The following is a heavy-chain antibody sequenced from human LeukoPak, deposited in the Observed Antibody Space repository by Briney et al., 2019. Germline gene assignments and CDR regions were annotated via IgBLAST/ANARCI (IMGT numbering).Heavy chain of an antibody. CDR1: GYTFTTYP. D-gene: IGHD2-15*01. CDR3: AKDLDSAAFDI. V-gene: IGHV7-4-1*02. CDR2: IRTNTGSP. Sequence: GASVKVSCKASGYTFTTYPINWVRQAPGQGLEWMGWIRTNTGSPTYAQGFTGRFVFSLDTSVNTAYLQISSLKAEDTAVYYCAKDLDSAAFDIWGQGTMVTVSS. J-gene: IGHJ3*02.